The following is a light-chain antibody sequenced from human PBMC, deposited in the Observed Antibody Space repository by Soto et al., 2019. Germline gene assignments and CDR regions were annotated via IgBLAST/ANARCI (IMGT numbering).Light chain of an antibody. Sequence: DVQMTQSPSSLSASVGDRVTITCRASQRVNNYLNWYQQKPGKAPKLLIHAASGLEIGVPSRLGGSRSGTEFTHAVSGLQPEDFATYYCQQSYLTPWTFGQGTKVEIK. J-gene: IGKJ1*01. CDR3: QQSYLTPWT. V-gene: IGKV1-39*01. CDR1: QRVNNY. CDR2: AAS.